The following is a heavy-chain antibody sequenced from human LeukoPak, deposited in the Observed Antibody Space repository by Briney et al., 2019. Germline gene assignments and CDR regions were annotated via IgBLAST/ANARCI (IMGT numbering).Heavy chain of an antibody. Sequence: PGGSLRLSCAASGVTFSSYSMNWVRQAPGKGLEWVSSISSSSSYIYYADSVKGRFTISRDNAKNSLYLQMNSLRAEDTAVYYCARSSAQWLVHPQFDYWGQGTLVTVSS. CDR3: ARSSAQWLVHPQFDY. J-gene: IGHJ4*02. V-gene: IGHV3-21*01. D-gene: IGHD6-19*01. CDR2: ISSSSSYI. CDR1: GVTFSSYS.